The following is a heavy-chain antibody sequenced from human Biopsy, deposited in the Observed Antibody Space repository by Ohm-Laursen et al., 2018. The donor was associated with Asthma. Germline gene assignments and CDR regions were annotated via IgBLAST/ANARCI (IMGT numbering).Heavy chain of an antibody. J-gene: IGHJ5*02. CDR3: ARDGRWFDP. Sequence: GSLRLSCAASGFDFSDYTMNWVRQAPGKGLEWVANIKQDGSEKYYVDSVEGRFSTSRDNAKNSLYLQMNSLRVEDTAVYYCARDGRWFDPWGQGTLVTVSS. V-gene: IGHV3-7*01. CDR2: IKQDGSEK. CDR1: GFDFSDYT.